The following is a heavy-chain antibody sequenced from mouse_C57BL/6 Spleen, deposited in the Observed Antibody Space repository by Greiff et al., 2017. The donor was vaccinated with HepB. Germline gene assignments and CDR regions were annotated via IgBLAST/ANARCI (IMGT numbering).Heavy chain of an antibody. CDR3: APYDYCAMDY. V-gene: IGHV1-19*01. D-gene: IGHD2-12*01. CDR1: GYTFTDYY. Sequence: EVQLQQSGPVLVKPGASVKMSCKASGYTFTDYYMNWVKQSHGKSLEWIGVINPYNGGTSYNQKFKGKATLTVDKSSSTAYMELNSLTSEDSAVYYCAPYDYCAMDYWGQGTSVTVSS. CDR2: INPYNGGT. J-gene: IGHJ4*01.